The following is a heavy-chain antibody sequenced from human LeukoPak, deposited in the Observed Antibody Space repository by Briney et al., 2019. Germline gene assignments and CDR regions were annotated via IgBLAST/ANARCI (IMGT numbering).Heavy chain of an antibody. Sequence: ASVKVSCKASGYTFTGYYMHRVRQAPGQGLEWMGWINPNSGGTNYAQKFQGRVTMTRDTSISTAYMELSRLRSDDTAVYYCAREGRITIFGVVTLSAFDIWGQGTMVTVSS. CDR1: GYTFTGYY. CDR2: INPNSGGT. CDR3: AREGRITIFGVVTLSAFDI. V-gene: IGHV1-2*02. J-gene: IGHJ3*02. D-gene: IGHD3-3*01.